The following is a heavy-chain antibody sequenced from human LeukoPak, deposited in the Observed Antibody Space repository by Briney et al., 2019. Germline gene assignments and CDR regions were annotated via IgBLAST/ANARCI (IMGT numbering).Heavy chain of an antibody. D-gene: IGHD6-19*01. CDR3: ARARAVAGTMDY. Sequence: SETLSLTCAVYGGSFSGHYWSWIRQPPGKGLEWIGEINHSGSTNYNPSLKSRVTISVDTSKNQFSLKLSSVTAADTAVYYCARARAVAGTMDYWGQGTLVTVSS. CDR2: INHSGST. J-gene: IGHJ4*02. V-gene: IGHV4-34*01. CDR1: GGSFSGHY.